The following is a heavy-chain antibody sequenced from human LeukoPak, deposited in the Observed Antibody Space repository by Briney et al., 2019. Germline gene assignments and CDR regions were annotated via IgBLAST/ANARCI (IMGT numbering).Heavy chain of an antibody. CDR1: GDSVSSNSAA. CDR3: ARATDTAMVLGAFDI. CDR2: TYYRSKWYN. D-gene: IGHD5-18*01. V-gene: IGHV6-1*01. J-gene: IGHJ3*02. Sequence: WQTLSLTCAISGDSVSSNSAAWNWIRQSPSRGLEWLGRTYYRSKWYNDYAVSVKSRITINPDTSKNQSSLQLNSVTPEDTAVYYCARATDTAMVLGAFDIWGQGTMVTVSS.